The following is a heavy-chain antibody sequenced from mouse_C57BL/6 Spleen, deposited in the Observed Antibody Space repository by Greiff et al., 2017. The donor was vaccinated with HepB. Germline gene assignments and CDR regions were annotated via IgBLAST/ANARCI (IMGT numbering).Heavy chain of an antibody. CDR2: IDPEDGDT. Sequence: EVQLQQSGAELVKPGASVKLSCTASGFNIKDYYMHWVKQRTEQGLEWIGRIDPEDGDTKYAPKFQGKATITADTSSNTAYLQLSSLTSEDTAVYYCARGGYGSSWDAMDYWGQGTSVTVSS. V-gene: IGHV14-2*01. CDR1: GFNIKDYY. D-gene: IGHD1-1*01. J-gene: IGHJ4*01. CDR3: ARGGYGSSWDAMDY.